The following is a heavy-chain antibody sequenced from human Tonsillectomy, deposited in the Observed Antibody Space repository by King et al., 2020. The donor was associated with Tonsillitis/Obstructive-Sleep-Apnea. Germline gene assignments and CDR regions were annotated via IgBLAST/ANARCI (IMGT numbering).Heavy chain of an antibody. CDR3: VRAGTTIDYYYGMDV. Sequence: VQLVESGGVVVQPGGSLRLSCAASGFTFDDYTMHWVRQVPGKGLEWVSLISRDGGSTNYAYSVKGRLTISRDNSKNSLYLQMNSLRTEDTALYYCVRAGTTIDYYYGMDVWGQGTTVTVSS. CDR1: GFTFDDYT. CDR2: ISRDGGST. V-gene: IGHV3-43*01. D-gene: IGHD1-1*01. J-gene: IGHJ6*02.